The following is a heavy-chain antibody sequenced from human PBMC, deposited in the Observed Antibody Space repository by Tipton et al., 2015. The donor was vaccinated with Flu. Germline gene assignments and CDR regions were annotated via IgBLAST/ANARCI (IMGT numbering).Heavy chain of an antibody. V-gene: IGHV1-8*01. Sequence: QLVQSGAEVKKPGASVKVSCKASGYTFTSYDINWVRQATGQGLEWMGWMNPNSGSTGYAQKFQGRVTMTRNTSISTAYMELSSLRSEDTAVYYCARALFEGSGWYALYYYGMDVWGQGTTVTVSS. D-gene: IGHD6-19*01. J-gene: IGHJ6*02. CDR1: GYTFTSYD. CDR2: MNPNSGST. CDR3: ARALFEGSGWYALYYYGMDV.